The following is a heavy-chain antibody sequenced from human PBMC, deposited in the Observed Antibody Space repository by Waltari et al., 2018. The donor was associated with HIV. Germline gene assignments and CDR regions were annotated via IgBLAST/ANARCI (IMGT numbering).Heavy chain of an antibody. D-gene: IGHD3-22*01. CDR1: GYTFTSYY. CDR3: ARDPTLLVVITDNYVDY. V-gene: IGHV1-46*01. CDR2: ISPRRGRT. J-gene: IGHJ4*02. Sequence: QVQLVQSGAEVKKPGASVKVSCKASGYTFTSYYMHWVRQAPGQGPGWMGTISPRRGRTSSAQKVQGTVTMTRDTSTSTVYMERRSLRSEDTVVYYCARDPTLLVVITDNYVDYWGQGTLVTVSS.